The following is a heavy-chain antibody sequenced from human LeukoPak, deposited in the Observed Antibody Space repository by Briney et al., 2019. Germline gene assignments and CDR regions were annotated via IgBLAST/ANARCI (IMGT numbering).Heavy chain of an antibody. J-gene: IGHJ4*02. D-gene: IGHD5-18*01. CDR2: IYHSGST. CDR3: AREVGYSYGSDF. V-gene: IGHV4-38-2*02. CDR1: GYSISSGYY. Sequence: SETLSLTCAVSGYSISSGYYWGWIRQPPGKGLEWIGSIYHSGSTYYNPSLKSRVTISVDTSKSQFSLKLSSVTAADTAVYYCAREVGYSYGSDFWGQGTLVTVSS.